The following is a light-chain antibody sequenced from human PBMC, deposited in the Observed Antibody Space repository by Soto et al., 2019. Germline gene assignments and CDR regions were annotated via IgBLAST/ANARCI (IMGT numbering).Light chain of an antibody. CDR2: GAS. V-gene: IGKV3-20*01. Sequence: EIVLTQSPGTLSLSPGERATLSCRASQTVYTNYLAWYQQKPGQAPRLLIYGASNRATGTPDRFSGSGSGTDFSLTISRLEPEDFAVYYCQQYSGSSITFGGGTKVEIK. CDR3: QQYSGSSIT. CDR1: QTVYTNY. J-gene: IGKJ4*01.